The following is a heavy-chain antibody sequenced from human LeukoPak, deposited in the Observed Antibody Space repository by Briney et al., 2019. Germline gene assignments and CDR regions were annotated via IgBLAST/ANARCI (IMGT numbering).Heavy chain of an antibody. CDR2: IYYSGST. V-gene: IGHV4-59*01. J-gene: IGHJ6*03. Sequence: PSETLSLTCTVSGGSISSYYWSWIRQPPGKGLEWIGYIYYSGSTNYNPSLKSRVTISVDTSKNQFSLKLSSVTAADTAVYYCARYYYGSDYMDVWGKGTTVTVSS. CDR1: GGSISSYY. CDR3: ARYYYGSDYMDV. D-gene: IGHD3-10*01.